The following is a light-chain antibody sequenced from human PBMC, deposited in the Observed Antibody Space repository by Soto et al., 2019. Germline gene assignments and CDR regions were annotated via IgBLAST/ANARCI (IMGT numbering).Light chain of an antibody. CDR2: GVS. CDR1: QSVRIDD. Sequence: IVLTETPATQSLSQGERATLSCRASQSVRIDDFAWYQQKLGQAPRVIIFGVSTRATAIPDRVSGSGSGTDFTLTISSLEPEDFAVYYCQLRISWPITFGQGTRL. V-gene: IGKV3D-20*02. CDR3: QLRISWPIT. J-gene: IGKJ5*01.